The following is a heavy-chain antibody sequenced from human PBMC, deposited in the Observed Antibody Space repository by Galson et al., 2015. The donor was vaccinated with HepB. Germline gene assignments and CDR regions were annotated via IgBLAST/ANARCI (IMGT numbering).Heavy chain of an antibody. Sequence: SLRLSCAASGFTFSSYSMNWVRQAPGKGLEWVSSISSSSSYIYYADSVKGRFTISRDNAKNSLYLQMNSLRAEDTAVYYCARGSITIFGVDRSAPYYGMDVWGQGTTVTVSS. D-gene: IGHD3-3*01. V-gene: IGHV3-21*01. CDR2: ISSSSSYI. CDR1: GFTFSSYS. J-gene: IGHJ6*02. CDR3: ARGSITIFGVDRSAPYYGMDV.